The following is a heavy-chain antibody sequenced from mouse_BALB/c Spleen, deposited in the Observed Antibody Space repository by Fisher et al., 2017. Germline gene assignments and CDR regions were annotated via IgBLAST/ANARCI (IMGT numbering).Heavy chain of an antibody. Sequence: QKFKGKATLTVDKSSSTAYMELLSLTSEDSAVYYCARSGTGYAMDYWGQGTSVTVSS. V-gene: IGHV1-34*02. D-gene: IGHD4-1*01. CDR3: ARSGTGYAMDY. J-gene: IGHJ4*01.